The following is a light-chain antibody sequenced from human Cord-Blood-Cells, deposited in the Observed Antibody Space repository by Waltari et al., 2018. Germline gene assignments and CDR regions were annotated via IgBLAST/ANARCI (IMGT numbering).Light chain of an antibody. Sequence: QSALTQPRSVSGSPGHSVTISCPGTSTDVVCYNYVSWYQQHPGKAPKLMIYDVSKWPSGVPDRFSGSKSGNTASLTISGLQAEDEADYYCCSYAGSYVFGTGTKVTVL. J-gene: IGLJ1*01. CDR2: DVS. CDR3: CSYAGSYV. CDR1: STDVVCYNY. V-gene: IGLV2-11*01.